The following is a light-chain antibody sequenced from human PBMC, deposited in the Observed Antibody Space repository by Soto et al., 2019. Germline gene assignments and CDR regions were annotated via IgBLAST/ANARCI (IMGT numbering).Light chain of an antibody. CDR1: QSISSY. Sequence: DIEMTQYPSSRSASVGDRVTITCRASQSISSYLNWYQLKPGKAPKLLIYSASSLQSDVPSRFSGSGSGTDFTLTISSLQPEDFATYYCQKSYSTPLNCGGGNKGAIK. CDR2: SAS. J-gene: IGKJ4*01. V-gene: IGKV1-39*01. CDR3: QKSYSTPLN.